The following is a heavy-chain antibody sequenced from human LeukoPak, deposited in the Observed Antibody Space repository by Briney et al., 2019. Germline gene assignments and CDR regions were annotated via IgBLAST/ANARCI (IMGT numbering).Heavy chain of an antibody. Sequence: ASVKVSCKASGYTFTNYGISWVRQAPGQGLEWMGWISVYNGNTKYAQNLQGRVTMTTDTSTSTAYMELRSLRSDDTAVYYCARDIVVVVALYGMDVWGQGTTVTVSS. D-gene: IGHD2-15*01. J-gene: IGHJ6*02. CDR2: ISVYNGNT. V-gene: IGHV1-18*01. CDR3: ARDIVVVVALYGMDV. CDR1: GYTFTNYG.